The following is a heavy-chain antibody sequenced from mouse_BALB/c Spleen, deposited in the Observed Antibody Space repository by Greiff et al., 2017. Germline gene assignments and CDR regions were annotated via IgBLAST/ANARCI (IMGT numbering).Heavy chain of an antibody. CDR1: GFTFSNYW. Sequence: EVKVEESGGGLVQPGGSMKLSCVASGFTFSNYWMNWVSQSPEKGLEWVAEIRLKSNNYATHYEESVKGRFTISRDDSKSSVYLQMNNLRAGDTGMYYCTRGSIYYGNYVAWFAYWGQGTLVTVSA. CDR2: IRLKSNNYAT. D-gene: IGHD2-1*01. CDR3: TRGSIYYGNYVAWFAY. J-gene: IGHJ3*01. V-gene: IGHV6-6*02.